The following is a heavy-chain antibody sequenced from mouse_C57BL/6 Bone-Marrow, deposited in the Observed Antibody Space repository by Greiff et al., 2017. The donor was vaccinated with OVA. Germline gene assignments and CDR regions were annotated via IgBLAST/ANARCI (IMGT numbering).Heavy chain of an antibody. J-gene: IGHJ3*01. D-gene: IGHD2-4*01. CDR1: GYTFTDYY. Sequence: VHVKQSGPVLVKPGASVKMSCKASGYTFTDYYMNWVKQSHGKSLEWIGVINPYNGGTSYNQKFKGKATLTVDKSSSTAYMELNSLTSEDSAVYYCARCCDYGIAYWGQGTLVTVSA. CDR3: ARCCDYGIAY. CDR2: INPYNGGT. V-gene: IGHV1-19*01.